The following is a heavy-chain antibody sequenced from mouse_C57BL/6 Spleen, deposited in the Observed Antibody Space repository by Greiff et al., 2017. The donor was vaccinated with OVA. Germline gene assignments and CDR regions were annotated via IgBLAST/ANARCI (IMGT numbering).Heavy chain of an antibody. CDR2: IDPSDSET. J-gene: IGHJ1*03. Sequence: QVQLQQPGAELVRPGSSVTLSCKASGYTFTSYWMHWVKQRPIQGLEWIGNIDPSDSETHYNQKFKDKATLTVDKSSSTSYMQLSSLTSEDSAVYYCARSRAMGYFDVWGTGTTVTVSS. CDR1: GYTFTSYW. D-gene: IGHD1-1*02. CDR3: ARSRAMGYFDV. V-gene: IGHV1-52*01.